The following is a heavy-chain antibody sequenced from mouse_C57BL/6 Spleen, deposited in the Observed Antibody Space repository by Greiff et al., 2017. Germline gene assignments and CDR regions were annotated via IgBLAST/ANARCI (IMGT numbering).Heavy chain of an antibody. V-gene: IGHV5-9-1*02. CDR2: ISSGGDYI. Sequence: EVQVVESGEGLVKPGGSLKLSCAASGFTFSSYAMSWVRQTPEKRLEWVAYISSGGDYIYYADTVKGRFTISRDNARNTLYLKMSSLKSEDTAMYYCTRAAYDGYWYFDVWGTGTTVTVSS. CDR3: TRAAYDGYWYFDV. J-gene: IGHJ1*03. D-gene: IGHD2-3*01. CDR1: GFTFSSYA.